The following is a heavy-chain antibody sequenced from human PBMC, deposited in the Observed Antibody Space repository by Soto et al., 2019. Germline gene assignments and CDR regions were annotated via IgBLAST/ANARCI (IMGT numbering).Heavy chain of an antibody. D-gene: IGHD2-2*01. J-gene: IGHJ6*02. CDR2: INTAGSTK. CDR1: GFTFSNFE. V-gene: IGHV3-48*03. CDR3: ARAECSTPNCLTAYYSYGLDV. Sequence: GGSLRLSCAASGFTFSNFEMHWVRQAPGKGLEWVSYINTAGSTKYYAESVKGRFTISRDNARNSLFLQMNSLRAEDAAVYYCARAECSTPNCLTAYYSYGLDVWGQGTTVTVSS.